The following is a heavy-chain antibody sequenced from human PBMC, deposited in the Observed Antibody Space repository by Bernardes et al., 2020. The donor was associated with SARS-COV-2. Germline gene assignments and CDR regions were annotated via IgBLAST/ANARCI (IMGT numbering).Heavy chain of an antibody. CDR3: ARAGRGNPRNVEYYFDC. J-gene: IGHJ4*02. D-gene: IGHD2-15*01. V-gene: IGHV3-48*04. CDR1: GFTFSSYS. CDR2: ITSSSTTV. Sequence: GGSLRLSCAASGFTFSSYSMDWVRQAPGKGLEWISYITSSSTTVYYADSVKGRFTISRDNAKKSLYLQMNSLRAEDTALYYCARAGRGNPRNVEYYFDCWGQGSLVTVSS.